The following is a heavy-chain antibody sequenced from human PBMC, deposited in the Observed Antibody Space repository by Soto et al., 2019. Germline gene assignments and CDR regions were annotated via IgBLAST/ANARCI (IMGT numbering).Heavy chain of an antibody. V-gene: IGHV1-46*01. J-gene: IGHJ4*02. CDR2: INPSGGST. D-gene: IGHD5-18*01. CDR1: GYTFTSYY. CDR3: ARRDGGYTYGVDY. Sequence: QVQLVQSGAEVKKPGASVKVSCKASGYTFTSYYIHWVRQAPGHGLEWMGIINPSGGSTTYAQKFHGRVTMTRDTSTSTVYMELSSLTSEDTAVYYCARRDGGYTYGVDYWGQGTLVTVSS.